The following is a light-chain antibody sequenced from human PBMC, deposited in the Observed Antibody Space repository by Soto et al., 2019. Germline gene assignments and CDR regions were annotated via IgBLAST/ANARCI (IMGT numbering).Light chain of an antibody. CDR3: QQYAGATLT. Sequence: EIVLTQCAWTLSLSPGERATLFCRASQSLXSSSIAWHQQKPGQAPRLLXDSASSRATGSPDRCSASGSGTDFTLTINRMDPEDFSVYFCQQYAGATLTFGQGTKVDIK. V-gene: IGKV3-20*01. CDR2: SAS. CDR1: QSLXSSS. J-gene: IGKJ1*01.